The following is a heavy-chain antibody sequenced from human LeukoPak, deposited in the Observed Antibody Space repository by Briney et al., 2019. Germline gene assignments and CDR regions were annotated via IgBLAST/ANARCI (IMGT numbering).Heavy chain of an antibody. D-gene: IGHD6-19*01. J-gene: IGHJ4*02. CDR3: ARWRTLIAVAGMDY. V-gene: IGHV3-48*01. CDR1: GFTFSSYS. Sequence: GGSLRLSCAASGFTFSSYSMNWVRQAPGKGLEWVSYISSSSSTIYYADSVKGRLTISRDNAKNSLYLQMNSLRAEDTAVYYCARWRTLIAVAGMDYWGQGTLVTVSS. CDR2: ISSSSSTI.